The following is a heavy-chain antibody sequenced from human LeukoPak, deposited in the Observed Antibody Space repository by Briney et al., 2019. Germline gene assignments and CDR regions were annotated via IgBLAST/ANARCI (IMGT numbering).Heavy chain of an antibody. CDR3: ARARGYGDYGEWFDP. CDR1: GYTFTSYG. V-gene: IGHV1-18*01. J-gene: IGHJ5*02. Sequence: ASVKVSCKASGYTFTSYGISWVRQAPGQGLERMGWISAYNGNTNYAQKLQGRVTMTTDTSTSTAYMELRSLRSDDTAVYYCARARGYGDYGEWFDPWGQGTLVTVSS. CDR2: ISAYNGNT. D-gene: IGHD4-17*01.